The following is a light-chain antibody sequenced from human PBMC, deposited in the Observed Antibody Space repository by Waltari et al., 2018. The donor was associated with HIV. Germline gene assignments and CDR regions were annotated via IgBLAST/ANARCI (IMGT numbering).Light chain of an antibody. CDR2: DIN. CDR3: CSHAGTTTLV. Sequence: QSALTQPASVSGSPGQSITISCTGNSSDVGGYNYVSWYQQHPGKAPKLMIYDINKRPSGVSNRFSGSKSGNTASLTISGVQAEDEADYYCCSHAGTTTLVFGGGTKLTVL. CDR1: SSDVGGYNY. V-gene: IGLV2-23*02. J-gene: IGLJ2*01.